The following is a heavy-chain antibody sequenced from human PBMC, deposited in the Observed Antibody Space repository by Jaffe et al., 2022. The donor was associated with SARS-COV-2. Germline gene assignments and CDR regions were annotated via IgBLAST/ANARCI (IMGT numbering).Heavy chain of an antibody. J-gene: IGHJ4*02. D-gene: IGHD3-10*01. CDR1: GYTFTSYG. CDR2: ISASNGDT. V-gene: IGHV1-18*01. Sequence: QLQLVQSGAEVKKPGASVKVSCKASGYTFTSYGISWVRQAPGQGLEWMGWISASNGDTNYAQNLQGRVTMTTDTSTNTAYMELRSLRSDDTAVFYCVRDDYGSLSGRPGGYWGQGTLVTVSS. CDR3: VRDDYGSLSGRPGGY.